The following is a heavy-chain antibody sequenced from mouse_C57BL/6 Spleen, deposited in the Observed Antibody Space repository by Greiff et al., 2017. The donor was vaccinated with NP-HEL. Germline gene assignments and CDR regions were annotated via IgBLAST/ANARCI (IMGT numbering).Heavy chain of an antibody. J-gene: IGHJ4*01. D-gene: IGHD2-1*01. CDR1: GYTFTSYW. CDR2: IYPGSGST. Sequence: QVQLQQPGAELVKPGASVKMSCKASGYTFTSYWITWVKQRPGQGLEWIGDIYPGSGSTKYNEKFKSKATLTVDTSSSTAYMQLSSLTSEYSAVYYCARESLYYGNYVGAMDYWGQGTSVTVSS. CDR3: ARESLYYGNYVGAMDY. V-gene: IGHV1-55*01.